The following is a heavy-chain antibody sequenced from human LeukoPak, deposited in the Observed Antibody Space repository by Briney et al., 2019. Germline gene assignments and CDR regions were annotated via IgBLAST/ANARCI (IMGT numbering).Heavy chain of an antibody. V-gene: IGHV3-15*01. J-gene: IGHJ4*02. CDR3: TTEAYYDILTGYYNVRYFDY. Sequence: PGGSLRLSCAASGFTFSNAWMSWVRQAPGKGLEWVGRIKSKTDGGTTDYAAPVKGRFTISRDDSKNTLYLQMNSLKTEDTAVYYCTTEAYYDILTGYYNVRYFDYWGQGTLVTVSS. CDR1: GFTFSNAW. D-gene: IGHD3-9*01. CDR2: IKSKTDGGTT.